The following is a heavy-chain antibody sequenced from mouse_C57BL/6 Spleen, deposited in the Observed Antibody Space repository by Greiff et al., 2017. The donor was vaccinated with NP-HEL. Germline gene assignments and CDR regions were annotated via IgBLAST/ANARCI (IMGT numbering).Heavy chain of an antibody. CDR2: IYPGDGDT. V-gene: IGHV1-82*01. CDR3: TRMGKIGYDERYYAMDY. CDR1: GYAFSSSW. D-gene: IGHD2-2*01. Sequence: QVQLQQSGPELVKPGASVKISCKASGYAFSSSWMNWVKQRPGKGLEWIGRIYPGDGDTNYNGKFKGKATLTAATSSSTDYMQLSSLTSEDAAVYFCTRMGKIGYDERYYAMDYWGKGTSVTVSS. J-gene: IGHJ4*01.